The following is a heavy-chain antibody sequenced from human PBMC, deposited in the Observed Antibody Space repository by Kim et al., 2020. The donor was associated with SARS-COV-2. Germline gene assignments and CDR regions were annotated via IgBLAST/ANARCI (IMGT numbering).Heavy chain of an antibody. CDR1: GGSISSSSYY. J-gene: IGHJ4*02. D-gene: IGHD6-13*01. V-gene: IGHV4-39*01. CDR2: IYYSGST. CDR3: ARLSPAAGDFDY. Sequence: SETLSLTCTVSGGSISSSSYYWGWIRQPPGKGLEWIGSIYYSGSTYYNPSLKSRVTISVDTSKNQFSLKLSSVTAADTAVYYCARLSPAAGDFDYWGQGTLVTVSS.